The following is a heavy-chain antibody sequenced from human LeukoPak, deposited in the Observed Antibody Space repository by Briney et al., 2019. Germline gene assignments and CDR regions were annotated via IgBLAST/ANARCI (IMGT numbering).Heavy chain of an antibody. V-gene: IGHV1-2*02. Sequence: ASVKVSCKASGYTFTGYYMHWVRQAPGQGLEWMGWINPNSGGTNYAQKLQGRVTMTRDTSISTLYMELSSLRSEDTAVYYCATSNAGLGGNFQHWGQGTLVTVSS. D-gene: IGHD3-16*01. CDR2: INPNSGGT. J-gene: IGHJ1*01. CDR1: GYTFTGYY. CDR3: ATSNAGLGGNFQH.